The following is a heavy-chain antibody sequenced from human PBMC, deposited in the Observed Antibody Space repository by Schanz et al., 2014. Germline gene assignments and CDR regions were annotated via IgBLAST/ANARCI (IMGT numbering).Heavy chain of an antibody. J-gene: IGHJ4*02. V-gene: IGHV3-15*01. CDR3: TADLWFGAVWGVW. CDR2: IKGKTDGGTA. D-gene: IGHD3-10*01. Sequence: EMQLLESGGGLIQPGGSLRLSCATSGLTFTSAWMSWVRQAPGKGLEWVGRIKGKTDGGTADYAAPMKVRFTISRDDSKNTVYLQMNSQQPEDTAVYYCTADLWFGAVWGVWWGQGTLVTVSS. CDR1: GLTFTSAW.